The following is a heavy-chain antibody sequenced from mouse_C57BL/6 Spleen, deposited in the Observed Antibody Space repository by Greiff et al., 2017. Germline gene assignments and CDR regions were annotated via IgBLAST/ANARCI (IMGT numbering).Heavy chain of an antibody. V-gene: IGHV1-69*01. CDR2: IDPSDSYT. Sequence: QVQLQQPGAELVMPGASVKLSCKASGYTFTSYWMHRVKQRPGQGLEWIGEIDPSDSYTNYNQKFKGKSTLTVDKSSSTAYMQLSSLTSEDSAVYYCARRTNWDYFDYWGQGTTLTVSS. CDR1: GYTFTSYW. CDR3: ARRTNWDYFDY. J-gene: IGHJ2*01. D-gene: IGHD4-1*01.